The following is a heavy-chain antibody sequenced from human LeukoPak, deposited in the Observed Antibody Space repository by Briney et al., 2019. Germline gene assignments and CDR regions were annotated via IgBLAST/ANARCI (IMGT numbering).Heavy chain of an antibody. Sequence: SETLSLTCAVSGGSISSGGYSWSWIRQPPGKGLEWIGYIYHSGSPNNNPSLKSRVSISFDTSKNQFSLKLTSVTAADTAVYYCGSRRTAMFGVIKGPIDYWGQGTLVTVSS. D-gene: IGHD3-3*01. J-gene: IGHJ4*02. CDR2: IYHSGSP. CDR1: GGSISSGGYS. CDR3: GSRRTAMFGVIKGPIDY. V-gene: IGHV4-30-2*01.